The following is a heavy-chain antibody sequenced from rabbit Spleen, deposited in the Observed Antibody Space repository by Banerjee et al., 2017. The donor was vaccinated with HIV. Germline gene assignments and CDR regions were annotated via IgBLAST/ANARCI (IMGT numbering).Heavy chain of an antibody. J-gene: IGHJ4*01. CDR2: IDTNDGDT. V-gene: IGHV1S40*01. CDR3: ARDLAGVIGWNLGL. D-gene: IGHD4-1*01. CDR1: GFSFSSNW. Sequence: QSLEESGGDLVKPGASLTLTCTASGFSFSSNWICWVRQAPGKGLEWIACIDTNDGDTDYANWPKGRFTISRASWTTVTLQMTSLTAADTATYFCARDLAGVIGWNLGLWGPGTLVTVS.